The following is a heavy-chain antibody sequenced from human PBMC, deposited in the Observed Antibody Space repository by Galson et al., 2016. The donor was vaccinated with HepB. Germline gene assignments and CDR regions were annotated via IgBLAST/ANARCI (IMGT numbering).Heavy chain of an antibody. J-gene: IGHJ4*02. CDR2: MGPAGDK. CDR3: ASGPHWNHAY. D-gene: IGHD1-1*01. Sequence: SLRLSCAISGFTFNDYDMHWVRQGTGESLEGVANMGPAGDKDYQDSVKGRFSVSRESAKNSLYLQMDSLRAGDSGVYYCASGPHWNHAYWGQGTLVTVSS. V-gene: IGHV3-13*01. CDR1: GFTFNDYD.